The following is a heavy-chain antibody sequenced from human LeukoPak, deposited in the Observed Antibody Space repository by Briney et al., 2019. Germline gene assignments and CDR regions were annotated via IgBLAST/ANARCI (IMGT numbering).Heavy chain of an antibody. J-gene: IGHJ4*02. Sequence: PGGSLRLSCAASGFIFTNYFMSWVRQAPGKGLEWVASIKHDGSEKYYVDSVRGRFTISRDNTKNSLYLQMNSLRAEDTAVYYCARDSTCSGGSCYPYYWGQGTLVTVSS. D-gene: IGHD2-15*01. CDR3: ARDSTCSGGSCYPYY. V-gene: IGHV3-7*01. CDR1: GFIFTNYF. CDR2: IKHDGSEK.